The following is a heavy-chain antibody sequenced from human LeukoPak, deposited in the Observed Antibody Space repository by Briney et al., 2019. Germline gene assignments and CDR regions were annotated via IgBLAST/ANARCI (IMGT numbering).Heavy chain of an antibody. CDR2: IRASGDLR. D-gene: IGHD4-17*01. J-gene: IGHJ3*02. CDR1: GFNFRDSA. CDR3: ARDPNGDYIGAFDM. Sequence: GGSLRLSCAASGFNFRDSAMMWVRQAPGRGLEWVSAIRASGDLRFYADSVKGRFTVSRDNSQNTLYLQMNSLRAADTAVYYCARDPNGDYIGAFDMCGQGTKVTVSS. V-gene: IGHV3-23*01.